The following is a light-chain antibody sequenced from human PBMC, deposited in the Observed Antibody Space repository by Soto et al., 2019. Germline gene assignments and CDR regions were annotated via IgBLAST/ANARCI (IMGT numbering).Light chain of an antibody. J-gene: IGKJ1*01. Sequence: IGLTQSPATLSVSTGERATLSCRASQTVSRIYLSWFQQKPGQAPRLLIYGTSTRATGIPARFSGTGSGTEFTLTISSLQSEDFALYYCQQYNDWPLTFGQGTKVDI. V-gene: IGKV3-15*01. CDR3: QQYNDWPLT. CDR1: QTVSRIY. CDR2: GTS.